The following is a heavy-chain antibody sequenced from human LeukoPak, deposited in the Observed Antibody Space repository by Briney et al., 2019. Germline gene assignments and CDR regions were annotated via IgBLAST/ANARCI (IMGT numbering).Heavy chain of an antibody. V-gene: IGHV3-21*01. CDR2: ISSSSSYI. Sequence: PGGSLRLSCAASGFTFSSYSMNWVRQAPGKGLEWVSSISSSSSYIYYADSVKGRFTISRDNAKNSLYLQMNSLRAEDTAVYYCARVGDLGATGLDYWGQGTLVTVSS. D-gene: IGHD1-26*01. CDR3: ARVGDLGATGLDY. CDR1: GFTFSSYS. J-gene: IGHJ4*02.